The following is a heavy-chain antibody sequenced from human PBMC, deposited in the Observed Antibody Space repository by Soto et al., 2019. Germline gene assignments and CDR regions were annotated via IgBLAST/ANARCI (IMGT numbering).Heavy chain of an antibody. J-gene: IGHJ4*02. Sequence: QVQLVQSGAEVKKPGSSVKVSCKASGGTFRNSAFSWVRQAAGQGLEWMGGIVPVFSTGEYAQKFQGRVTIFADESTRTVDMELSSLRSEDTAVYYCAKADGYHSRAFDHWGQGTLVTVSS. CDR2: IVPVFSTG. CDR1: GGTFRNSA. V-gene: IGHV1-69*01. CDR3: AKADGYHSRAFDH. D-gene: IGHD5-12*01.